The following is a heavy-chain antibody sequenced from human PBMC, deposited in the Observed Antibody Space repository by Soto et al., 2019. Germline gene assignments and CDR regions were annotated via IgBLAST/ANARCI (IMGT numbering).Heavy chain of an antibody. CDR3: ARDWRVGVVVTAAYDD. CDR2: ISSSSSYI. Sequence: GGSLRLSCAASGFTFSSYSMNWVRQAPGKGLEWVSSISSSSSYIYYADSVKGRFTISRDNAKNSLYLQMNSLRAEDTAVYYCARDWRVGVVVTAAYDDWGQGTLVTVSS. D-gene: IGHD2-2*01. V-gene: IGHV3-21*01. CDR1: GFTFSSYS. J-gene: IGHJ4*02.